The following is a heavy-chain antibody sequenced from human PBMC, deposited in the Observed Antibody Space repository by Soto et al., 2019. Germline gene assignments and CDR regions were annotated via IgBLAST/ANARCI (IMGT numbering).Heavy chain of an antibody. Sequence: TLSLTCAVYGGSFSGYYRSWIRQPPGKGLERIGEINHSGSTNYNPSLKSRVTISVDTSKNQFSLKLSSVTAADTAVYYCARVRDYCSSTSCHGLDYWGQGTLVTVSS. V-gene: IGHV4-34*01. J-gene: IGHJ4*02. CDR2: INHSGST. CDR1: GGSFSGYY. D-gene: IGHD2-2*01. CDR3: ARVRDYCSSTSCHGLDY.